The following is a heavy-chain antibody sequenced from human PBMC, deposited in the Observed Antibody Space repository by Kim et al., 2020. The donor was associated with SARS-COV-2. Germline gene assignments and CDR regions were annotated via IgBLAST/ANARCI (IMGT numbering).Heavy chain of an antibody. D-gene: IGHD3-16*02. J-gene: IGHJ3*01. CDR1: GINLTTSW. Sequence: GGSLRLSCVASGINLTTSWIHWVRQAPGKGLVWVSRIKSDGSVRSYADFVKGRISVSRDNAKNTLHLQMYSLTVEDTAVYYCVRSLADDAFDVWGQGTLVVVSS. V-gene: IGHV3-74*01. CDR3: VRSLADDAFDV. CDR2: IKSDGSVR.